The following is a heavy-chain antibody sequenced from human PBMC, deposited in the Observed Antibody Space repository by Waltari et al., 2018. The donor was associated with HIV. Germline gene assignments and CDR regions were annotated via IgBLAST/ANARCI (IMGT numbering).Heavy chain of an antibody. CDR3: ARGSSDFDY. V-gene: IGHV4-34*01. CDR1: GGSLRGYY. D-gene: IGHD6-6*01. Sequence: QVQLQQWGAGLLKPSETLSLTCAVYGGSLRGYYWSWIRQPPGKGLEWIGEINHSGSTNYNPSLESRVTISVDTSKNQFSLKVSSVTAADTAVYYCARGSSDFDYWGQGTLVTVSS. J-gene: IGHJ4*02. CDR2: INHSGST.